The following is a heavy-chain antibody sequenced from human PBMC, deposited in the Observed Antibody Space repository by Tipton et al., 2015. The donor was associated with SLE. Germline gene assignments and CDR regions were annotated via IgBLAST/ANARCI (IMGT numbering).Heavy chain of an antibody. CDR1: GGSISSSSYY. Sequence: TLSLTCTVSGGSISSSSYYWGWIRQPPGKGLEWIGTIYYSGSTYYNPSLKSRVTISVDTSKNLLSLKLSSVTAADTAVYYCATLRGNYGDYVDYWGQGTLVTVSS. CDR2: IYYSGST. J-gene: IGHJ4*02. D-gene: IGHD4-17*01. V-gene: IGHV4-39*01. CDR3: ATLRGNYGDYVDY.